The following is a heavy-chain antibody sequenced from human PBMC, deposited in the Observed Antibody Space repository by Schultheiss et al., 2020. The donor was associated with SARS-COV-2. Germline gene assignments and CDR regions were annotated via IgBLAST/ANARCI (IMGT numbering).Heavy chain of an antibody. J-gene: IGHJ5*02. D-gene: IGHD3-16*01. Sequence: GGSLRLSCKGSGYSFTNYWIGWVRQMPGKGLDWMGIIYPGDSDTRYSPSFQGQVTISADKSINTAYLQWSSLKASDTAMYYCARRGYINVAVWEFDPWGQGTLVTVSS. V-gene: IGHV5-51*01. CDR1: GYSFTNYW. CDR3: ARRGYINVAVWEFDP. CDR2: IYPGDSDT.